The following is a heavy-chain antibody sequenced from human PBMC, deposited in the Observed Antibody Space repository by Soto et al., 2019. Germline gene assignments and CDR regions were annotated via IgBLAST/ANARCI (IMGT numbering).Heavy chain of an antibody. D-gene: IGHD3-3*01. J-gene: IGHJ4*02. CDR1: GFTFDDYT. CDR3: TKDRHPNDTFWNGYYDH. CDR2: ISWEGGSK. V-gene: IGHV3-43*01. Sequence: GSLRLSCAASGFTFDDYTMHWVRQAPGKGLEWVSLISWEGGSKYYADSVKGRFTISRDNSKNSLYLQMNSLRTEDTALYYCTKDRHPNDTFWNGYYDHWGQGTPVTVSS.